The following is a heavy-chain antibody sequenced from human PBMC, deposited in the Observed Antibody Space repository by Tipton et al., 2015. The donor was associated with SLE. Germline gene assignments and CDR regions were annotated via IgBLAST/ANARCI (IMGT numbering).Heavy chain of an antibody. CDR1: GFSFTSYA. V-gene: IGHV3-23*01. CDR2: INIGGGIT. Sequence: SLRLSCAASGFSFTSYAMSWVRQAPGKGLEWVSSINIGGGITYYADSVKGRFTISRDNSRNTLYLQMNSLRDEDTAVYYCAKEHSGTYGYSFDSWGQGTLVTVSS. CDR3: AKEHSGTYGYSFDS. J-gene: IGHJ4*02. D-gene: IGHD1-26*01.